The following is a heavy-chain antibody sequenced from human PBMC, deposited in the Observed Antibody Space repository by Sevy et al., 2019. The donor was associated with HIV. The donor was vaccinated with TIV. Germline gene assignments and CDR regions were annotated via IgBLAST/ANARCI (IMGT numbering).Heavy chain of an antibody. J-gene: IGHJ6*02. CDR3: ARYLRLHLLYSDFWCGYSGMDV. CDR2: ISFDGSHK. CDR1: AFTFSTYG. Sequence: GGSLRLSCVASAFTFSTYGMHWVRQAPGKGLEWVSVISFDGSHKYYADSVKGRCTVFRDNSKNTLNLQMNSLRAEYTAVYYCARYLRLHLLYSDFWCGYSGMDVWGQGTTVTVSS. D-gene: IGHD3-3*01. V-gene: IGHV3-30*03.